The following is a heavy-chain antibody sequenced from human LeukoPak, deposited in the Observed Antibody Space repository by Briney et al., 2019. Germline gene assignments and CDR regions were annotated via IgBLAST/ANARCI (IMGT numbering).Heavy chain of an antibody. Sequence: GGSLRLSCAASGFTFSSYGMHWVRQAPGKGLEWVAVISYDGSNKYYADSVRGRFTISRDNSKNTLYLQMNSLRAEDTAVYFCAKGSKAVLFTRDHYMDVWGKGTTVTISS. V-gene: IGHV3-30*18. CDR1: GFTFSSYG. D-gene: IGHD6-19*01. CDR3: AKGSKAVLFTRDHYMDV. J-gene: IGHJ6*03. CDR2: ISYDGSNK.